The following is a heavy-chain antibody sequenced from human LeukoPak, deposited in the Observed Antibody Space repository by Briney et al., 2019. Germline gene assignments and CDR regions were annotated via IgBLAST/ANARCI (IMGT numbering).Heavy chain of an antibody. D-gene: IGHD6-19*01. CDR3: AREDSSGWYCDY. J-gene: IGHJ4*02. Sequence: ASVKVSCKASEYTFTGSYMHWVRQAPGQGLEWMGWIDPNTGDTNYAQRFQGRVTMTRDTSISTAYMELSRLRSDDTVVYYCAREDSSGWYCDYWGQGTLVIVSS. CDR2: IDPNTGDT. CDR1: EYTFTGSY. V-gene: IGHV1-2*02.